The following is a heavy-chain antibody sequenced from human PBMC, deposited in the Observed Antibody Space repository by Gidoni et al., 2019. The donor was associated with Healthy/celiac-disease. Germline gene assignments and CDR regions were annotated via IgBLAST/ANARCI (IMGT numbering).Heavy chain of an antibody. CDR1: GGYFSGYY. Sequence: QVQLQQWGAGLLKPSETLSLTCAVYGGYFSGYYWSWIRQPPGKGLEWIGEINHSGSTNYNPSLKSRVTISVDTSKNQFSLKLSSVTAADTAVYYCARSGIAAAGTEIGDYYYYGMDVWGQGTTVTVSS. CDR3: ARSGIAAAGTEIGDYYYYGMDV. J-gene: IGHJ6*02. CDR2: INHSGST. V-gene: IGHV4-34*01. D-gene: IGHD6-13*01.